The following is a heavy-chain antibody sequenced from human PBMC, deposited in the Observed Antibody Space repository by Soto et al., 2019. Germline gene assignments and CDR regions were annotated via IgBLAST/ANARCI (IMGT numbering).Heavy chain of an antibody. V-gene: IGHV1-69*13. CDR1: GGTFSSYA. Sequence: SVKVSCKASGGTFSSYAISWVRQAPGQGLEWMGGIIPIFGTANYTQKFQGRVTITADESTSTAYMELSSLRSEDTAVYYCARDTRRYYDILTGSDLPYYYYGMDVWGQGTTVTVSS. CDR2: IIPIFGTA. D-gene: IGHD3-9*01. J-gene: IGHJ6*02. CDR3: ARDTRRYYDILTGSDLPYYYYGMDV.